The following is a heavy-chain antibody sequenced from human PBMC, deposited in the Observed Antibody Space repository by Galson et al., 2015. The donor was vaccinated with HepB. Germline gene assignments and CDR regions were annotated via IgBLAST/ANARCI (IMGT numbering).Heavy chain of an antibody. J-gene: IGHJ4*02. V-gene: IGHV3-7*03. CDR1: GFTFSSYW. CDR2: IKQDGSEK. D-gene: IGHD6-13*01. Sequence: SLRLSCAASGFTFSSYWMSWVRQAPGKGLEWVANIKQDGSEKYYVDSVKGRFTISRDNAKNSLYLQMNSLRAEDTAVYYCASGAAAGTNFDYWGQGTLVTVSS. CDR3: ASGAAAGTNFDY.